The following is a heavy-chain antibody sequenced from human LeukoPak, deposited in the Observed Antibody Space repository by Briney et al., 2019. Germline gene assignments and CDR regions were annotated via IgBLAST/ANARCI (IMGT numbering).Heavy chain of an antibody. D-gene: IGHD3-10*01. V-gene: IGHV1-2*02. Sequence: ASVKVSCKASGFTFTAYYIHWVRQAPGQGLECMGCINANTGVATYAQKFQGRVTMTRDTSISAAYMELSSLRSDDTAMYYCAKEGAGDSKANDYWGQGTLVSVSS. CDR3: AKEGAGDSKANDY. CDR1: GFTFTAYY. J-gene: IGHJ4*02. CDR2: INANTGVA.